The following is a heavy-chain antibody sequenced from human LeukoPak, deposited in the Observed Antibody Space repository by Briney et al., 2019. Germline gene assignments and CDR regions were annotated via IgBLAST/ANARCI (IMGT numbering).Heavy chain of an antibody. CDR1: GFNFSTYE. V-gene: IGHV3-48*03. Sequence: GGSLRLSCAGSGFNFSTYEMNWVRQAPGKGLEWLSYISSRGSSIYNADSVKGRFTISRDNAKNSLYLQMNSLRAEDTAVYFCARDKALNSWGQGTLVTVSS. CDR3: ARDKALNS. CDR2: ISSRGSSI. J-gene: IGHJ4*02.